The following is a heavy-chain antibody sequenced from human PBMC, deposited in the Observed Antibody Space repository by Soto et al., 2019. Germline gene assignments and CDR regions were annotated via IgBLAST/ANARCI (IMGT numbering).Heavy chain of an antibody. CDR2: INHSGST. CDR3: ARGDVLLWFGEFHYLAFDI. Sequence: ETLSLTCAVYGGSFSGYYWSWIRQPPGKGLEWIGEINHSGSTNYNPSLKSRVTISVDTSKNQFSLKLSSVTAADTAVYYCARGDVLLWFGEFHYLAFDIWGQGTMVT. J-gene: IGHJ3*02. V-gene: IGHV4-34*01. CDR1: GGSFSGYY. D-gene: IGHD3-10*01.